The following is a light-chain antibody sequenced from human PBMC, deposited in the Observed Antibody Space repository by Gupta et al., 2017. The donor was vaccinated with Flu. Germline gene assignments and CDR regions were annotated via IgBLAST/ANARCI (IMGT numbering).Light chain of an antibody. Sequence: DVVMTQTPLSLSVTPGQPASISCKSSQSLLHSDGKTYFYWYLQKPGQPPHLLIYEVSNRGSGVPDRFSGSGSGTDFTLKISLVEAEDVGVYLCRQGKQFPLTFGGGTKVEIK. CDR2: EVS. J-gene: IGKJ4*01. CDR1: QSLLHSDGKTY. CDR3: RQGKQFPLT. V-gene: IGKV2D-29*01.